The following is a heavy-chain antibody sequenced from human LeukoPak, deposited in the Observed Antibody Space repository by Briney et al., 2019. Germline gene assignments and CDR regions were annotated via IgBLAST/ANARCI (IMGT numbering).Heavy chain of an antibody. Sequence: PGGSLRLSCAASGFDFSDYAMHWVRQAPGKGLEWLAVIWYDGSDSYSADSVKGRFTISRDNSKNTLHLQMTSLRVEDTAIYYCARDLQSGTTSAFDNWGQGTLVTVSS. CDR1: GFDFSDYA. CDR3: ARDLQSGTTSAFDN. CDR2: IWYDGSDS. V-gene: IGHV3-33*01. D-gene: IGHD1-1*01. J-gene: IGHJ4*02.